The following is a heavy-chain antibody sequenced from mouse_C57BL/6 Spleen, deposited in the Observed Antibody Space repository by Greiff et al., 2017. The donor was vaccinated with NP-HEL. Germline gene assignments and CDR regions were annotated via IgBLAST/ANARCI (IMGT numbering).Heavy chain of an antibody. J-gene: IGHJ4*01. Sequence: EVQRVESGPELVKPGASVKISCKASGYTFTDYYMNWVKQSHGKSLEWIGDINPNNGGTSYNQKFKGKATLTVDKSSSTAYMELRSLTSEDSAVYYCARSVATMITREAYYAMDYWGQGTSVTVSS. V-gene: IGHV1-26*01. D-gene: IGHD2-4*01. CDR1: GYTFTDYY. CDR3: ARSVATMITREAYYAMDY. CDR2: INPNNGGT.